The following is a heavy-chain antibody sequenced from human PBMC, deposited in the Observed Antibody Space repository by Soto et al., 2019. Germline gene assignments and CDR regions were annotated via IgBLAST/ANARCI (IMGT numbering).Heavy chain of an antibody. V-gene: IGHV1-18*01. CDR3: ARTVEYDSIPYYYADF. CDR2: ISGYNGNT. CDR1: GYTFNTYG. Sequence: AAVKVSCKASGYTFNTYGITWVRQAPGQGLEWMGWISGYNGNTNYAQTLQGRGTMTTDTSTSTAYLELRSLRSDDTAVYYCARTVEYDSIPYYYADFWGQGTLVTVSS. D-gene: IGHD2-21*01. J-gene: IGHJ4*01.